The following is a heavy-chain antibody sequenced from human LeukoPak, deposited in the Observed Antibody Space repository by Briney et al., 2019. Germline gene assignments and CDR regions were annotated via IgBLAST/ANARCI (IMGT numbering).Heavy chain of an antibody. J-gene: IGHJ6*04. CDR1: GGNFGNYV. V-gene: IGHV1-69*04. Sequence: ASVKVSCKASGGNFGNYVIHWVRQAPGQGLEWMGRISPFFDVANYAQRFQDRVTFTADKITNTAYMQISSLKSEDTAMYFCARDNNVESRSSSDCSAVWGKGTTVTVSS. D-gene: IGHD3-10*02. CDR3: ARDNNVESRSSSDCSAV. CDR2: ISPFFDVA.